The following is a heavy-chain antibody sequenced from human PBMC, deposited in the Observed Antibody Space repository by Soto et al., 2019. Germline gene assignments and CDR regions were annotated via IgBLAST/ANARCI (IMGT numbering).Heavy chain of an antibody. CDR2: IYYSGST. Sequence: QVQLQESGPGLVKPSQTLSLTCTVSGGSISSGDYYWSWIRQPPGKGLEWIGYIYYSGSTYYNPSLTGRVTISVDTSNNQFTLKLSSVTAADTAVYYCASLDIVVVVAAPAHWYFDLWGRGTLVTVSS. CDR3: ASLDIVVVVAAPAHWYFDL. V-gene: IGHV4-30-4*01. CDR1: GGSISSGDYY. D-gene: IGHD2-15*01. J-gene: IGHJ2*01.